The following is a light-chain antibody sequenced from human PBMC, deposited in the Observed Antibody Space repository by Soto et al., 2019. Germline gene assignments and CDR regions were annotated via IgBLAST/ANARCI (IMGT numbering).Light chain of an antibody. J-gene: IGLJ1*01. Sequence: QSVLTQPASVSGSPGQSITISCTGTSSDIGGYNSVSWYQQHPGRAPRLIIYEVTNRPSGVSNRFSASKSGNTASLTISGLQAEDEADYYCTSYTPIVTIGSVFGTGTRSPS. CDR2: EVT. CDR3: TSYTPIVTIGSV. CDR1: SSDIGGYNS. V-gene: IGLV2-14*01.